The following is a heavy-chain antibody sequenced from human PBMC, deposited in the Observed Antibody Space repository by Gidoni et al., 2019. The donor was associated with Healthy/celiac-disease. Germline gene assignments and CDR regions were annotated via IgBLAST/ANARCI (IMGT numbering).Heavy chain of an antibody. CDR1: GYTVTSYG. D-gene: IGHD4-4*01. V-gene: IGHV1-18*04. CDR3: ARDRSIEVTTFFDY. Sequence: QVQLAQSGAAVKKPGSSVTVPCKASGYTVTSYGISWVRQAPGQGLEWMGWISAYNGNTNYAQKLQGRVTMTTDTSTSTAYMELRSLRSDDTAVYYCARDRSIEVTTFFDYWGQGTLVTVSS. J-gene: IGHJ4*02. CDR2: ISAYNGNT.